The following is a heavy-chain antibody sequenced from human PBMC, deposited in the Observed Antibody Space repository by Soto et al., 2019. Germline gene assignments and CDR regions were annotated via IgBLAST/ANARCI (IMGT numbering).Heavy chain of an antibody. CDR1: GFTVSSNY. CDR2: IYTGGST. V-gene: IGHV3-53*01. Sequence: EVQLVESGGGLIQPGGSLRLSCAASGFTVSSNYMSWVRQAPGKGLEWVSVIYTGGSTYYADSVKGRFTMSRDNSKNTLYFQMNSRRAEDTAVYYCARSIAAAAIWVQGTLVTVSS. D-gene: IGHD6-13*01. CDR3: ARSIAAAAI. J-gene: IGHJ4*02.